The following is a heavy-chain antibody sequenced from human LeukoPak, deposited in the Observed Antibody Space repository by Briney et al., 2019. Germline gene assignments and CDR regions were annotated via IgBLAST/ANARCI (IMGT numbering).Heavy chain of an antibody. J-gene: IGHJ6*03. D-gene: IGHD1-7*01. CDR3: ARRWNYGRNYYIDV. V-gene: IGHV4-34*01. CDR2: INDSGRI. CDR1: GGSFSNYY. Sequence: RPSETLSLTCAVYGGSFSNYYWSWIRQPPGKGLEWIGEINDSGRINYNPSLMSRVTVSVDTSKGQFSLRLTSVTATDTAVYYCARRWNYGRNYYIDVWGNGATVSVSS.